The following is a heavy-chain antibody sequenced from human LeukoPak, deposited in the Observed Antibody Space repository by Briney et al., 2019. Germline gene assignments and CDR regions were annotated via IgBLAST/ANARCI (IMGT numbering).Heavy chain of an antibody. CDR3: AKHGEAYCDSKTDY. D-gene: IGHD4-17*01. CDR1: GFTFSNYA. Sequence: QPGGPLRLSCAASGFTFSNYAMRWVRQAPGKGLECGSVIRGSGGRTYYADSVKGRFTISRDNSKNTLYLQMNSLRAEDTAVYYCAKHGEAYCDSKTDYWGQGTLVTVSS. CDR2: IRGSGGRT. V-gene: IGHV3-23*01. J-gene: IGHJ4*02.